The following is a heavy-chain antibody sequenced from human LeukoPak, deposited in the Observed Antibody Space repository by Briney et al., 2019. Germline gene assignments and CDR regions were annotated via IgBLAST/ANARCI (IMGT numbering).Heavy chain of an antibody. V-gene: IGHV4-31*03. CDR2: IYYSGST. CDR3: ARASSADYYYYMDV. CDR1: GGSISSGGYY. D-gene: IGHD6-6*01. J-gene: IGHJ6*03. Sequence: PSETLSLTCTVSGGSISSGGYYWSWIRQHPGKGLEWIGYIYYSGSTYYNPSLKSRVTISVDTSKNQFSLKLSSVTAADTAVYYCARASSADYYYYMDVWGKGTTVTVSS.